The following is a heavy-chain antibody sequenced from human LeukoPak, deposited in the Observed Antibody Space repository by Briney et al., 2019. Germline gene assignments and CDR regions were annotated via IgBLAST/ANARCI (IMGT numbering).Heavy chain of an antibody. CDR1: GFTFSSYA. J-gene: IGHJ4*02. CDR3: ARDQEQWLASYYFDY. CDR2: ISYDGSNK. D-gene: IGHD6-19*01. V-gene: IGHV3-30-3*01. Sequence: GRSLRLSCAASGFTFSSYAMHWVRQAPGKGLEWVAVISYDGSNKYYADSVKGRFTISRDNSKNTLYLQMNSLRAEDTAVYCCARDQEQWLASYYFDYWGQGTLVTVSS.